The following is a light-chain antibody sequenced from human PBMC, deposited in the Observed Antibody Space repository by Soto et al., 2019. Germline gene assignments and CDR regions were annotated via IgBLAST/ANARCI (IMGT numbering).Light chain of an antibody. CDR1: QSISTW. CDR2: DAS. Sequence: DIQMTQSPSTLSASVGDRVTITCRASQSISTWFAWYQQXPGKAPXXLIYDASSSESGVPSRFSGSGSGTEFTLTISSLQPDDFATYYCQQYNSYGTFGQGTKVDIK. J-gene: IGKJ1*01. V-gene: IGKV1-5*01. CDR3: QQYNSYGT.